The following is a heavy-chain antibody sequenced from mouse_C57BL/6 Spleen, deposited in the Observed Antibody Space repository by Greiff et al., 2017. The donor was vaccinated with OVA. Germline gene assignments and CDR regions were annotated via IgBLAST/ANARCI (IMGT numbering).Heavy chain of an antibody. J-gene: IGHJ3*01. V-gene: IGHV1-54*01. CDR2: INPGSGGT. CDR3: ARITTGFAY. CDR1: GYAFTNYL. Sequence: QVQLKQSGAELVRPGTSVKVSCKASGYAFTNYLIEWVKQRPGQGLEWIGVINPGSGGTNYNEKFKGKATLTADKSSSTAYMQLSSLTSEDSAVYFCARITTGFAYWGQGTLVTVSA. D-gene: IGHD1-1*01.